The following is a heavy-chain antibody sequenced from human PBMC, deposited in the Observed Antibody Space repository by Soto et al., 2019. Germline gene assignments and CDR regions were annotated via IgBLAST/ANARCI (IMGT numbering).Heavy chain of an antibody. CDR2: ISYDGNNK. V-gene: IGHV3-30-3*01. D-gene: IGHD5-12*01. Sequence: QVQLVESGGGVVQPGRSLRLSCAASGFTFSDYAMHWVRQAPGKGLEWVTLISYDGNNKYYADSVKGRFTISRDNSKNTLYLQMNSLRAEDTAVYYCARDTFSVAMGLIHYWGQGTLVTVSS. CDR1: GFTFSDYA. J-gene: IGHJ4*02. CDR3: ARDTFSVAMGLIHY.